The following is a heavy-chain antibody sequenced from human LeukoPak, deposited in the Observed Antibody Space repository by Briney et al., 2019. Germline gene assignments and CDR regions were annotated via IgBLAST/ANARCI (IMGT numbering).Heavy chain of an antibody. V-gene: IGHV3-30*18. CDR1: GFPFSSYG. CDR2: ISNDGTRK. Sequence: GGSLRLSCAASGFPFSSYGMAWVRQAPGKGLEWMAVISNDGTRKYYADSVKGRLTISRDNSKNTLYLQMNSLRVEDMAVYYCAKDLTELTLALNCWGQGTLVTVSS. CDR3: AKDLTELTLALNC. J-gene: IGHJ4*02. D-gene: IGHD3-9*01.